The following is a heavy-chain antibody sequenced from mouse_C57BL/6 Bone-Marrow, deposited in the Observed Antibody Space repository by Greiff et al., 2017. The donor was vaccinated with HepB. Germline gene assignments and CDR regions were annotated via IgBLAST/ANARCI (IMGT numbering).Heavy chain of an antibody. CDR2: IRNKANGDTT. Sequence: EVKLVESGGGLVQPGGSLSLSCAASGFTFTDYYMSWVRQPPGKALEWLGFIRNKANGDTTEYSASVKGRFTISRDNSQSILYLQMNALRAEDSATYYFSRYHYYYGSSSYAMDYWGQGTSVTVSS. CDR3: SRYHYYYGSSSYAMDY. D-gene: IGHD1-1*01. CDR1: GFTFTDYY. V-gene: IGHV7-3*01. J-gene: IGHJ4*01.